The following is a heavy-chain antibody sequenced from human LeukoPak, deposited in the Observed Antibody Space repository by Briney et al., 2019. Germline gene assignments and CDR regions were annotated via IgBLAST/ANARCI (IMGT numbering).Heavy chain of an antibody. Sequence: PGGSLRLSCTASGFTFSSYSMNWVRQAPGKGLEWVSSISSSSSYIYYADSVKGRFTISRDNAKNSLYLQMNSLRAEDTAVYYCARDLVAVAVVYWGQGTLVTVSS. CDR3: ARDLVAVAVVY. CDR2: ISSSSSYI. V-gene: IGHV3-21*01. J-gene: IGHJ4*02. D-gene: IGHD6-19*01. CDR1: GFTFSSYS.